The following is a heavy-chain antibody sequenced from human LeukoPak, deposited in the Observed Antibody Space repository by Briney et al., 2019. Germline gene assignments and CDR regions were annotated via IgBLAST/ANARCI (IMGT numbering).Heavy chain of an antibody. CDR3: ARETPDSSGWD. CDR2: INQDESVK. V-gene: IGHV3-7*01. Sequence: PGGSLRLSCSASGFTFSTSWMSWVRQAPGKGLEWVANINQDESVKYYVDSVKGRFTISRDNARNSLYLQMNSLRAADTAVYYCARETPDSSGWDWGQGTLVTVSS. CDR1: GFTFSTSW. D-gene: IGHD6-19*01. J-gene: IGHJ4*02.